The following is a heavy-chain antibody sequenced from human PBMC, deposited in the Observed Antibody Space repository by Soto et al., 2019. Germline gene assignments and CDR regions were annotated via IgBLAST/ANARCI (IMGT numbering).Heavy chain of an antibody. CDR3: ARINPGAGHYYDMDV. CDR2: IYYSGST. CDR1: GYSISSSNW. J-gene: IGHJ6*02. V-gene: IGHV4-28*01. D-gene: IGHD3-10*01. Sequence: QVQLQESGPGLVKPSDTLSLTCAVSGYSISSSNWWGWIRQPPGKGLEWIGYIYYSGSTYYNPSLKXRXTLXVDTSKNQFSLKLSSVTAVDTAVYYCARINPGAGHYYDMDVWGQGTTVTVSS.